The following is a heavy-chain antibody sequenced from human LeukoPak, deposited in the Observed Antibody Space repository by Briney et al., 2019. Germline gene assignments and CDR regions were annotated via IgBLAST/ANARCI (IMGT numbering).Heavy chain of an antibody. CDR2: ISGSGGST. J-gene: IGHJ4*02. CDR3: AKCIVGLTAFDY. CDR1: GFTFTTYA. V-gene: IGHV3-23*01. D-gene: IGHD1-26*01. Sequence: GGSLRLSCAASGFTFTTYAMSWVRQAPGKGLEWVSAISGSGGSTYYADSVKGRFTISRDNSKNTLYLQMNSLRAEDTAVYYCAKCIVGLTAFDYWGQGTLVTVSS.